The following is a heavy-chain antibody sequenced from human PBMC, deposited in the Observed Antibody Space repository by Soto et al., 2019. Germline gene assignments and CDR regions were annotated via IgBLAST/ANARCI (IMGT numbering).Heavy chain of an antibody. J-gene: IGHJ5*02. CDR1: GGSVSSGSYY. CDR3: ARGYSSGWYFWFDP. CDR2: IQNSGST. D-gene: IGHD6-19*01. Sequence: PSETLSLTCTVSGGSVSSGSYYWSWIRQPPGRGLEWIGYIQNSGSTNYNPSLKSRVTISVDTSKNQFSLKLSSVTAADTAVYYCARGYSSGWYFWFDPWGQGTLVTVSS. V-gene: IGHV4-61*01.